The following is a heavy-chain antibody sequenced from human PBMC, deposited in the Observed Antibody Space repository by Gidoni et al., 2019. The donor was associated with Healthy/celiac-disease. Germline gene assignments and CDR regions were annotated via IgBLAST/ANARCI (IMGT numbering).Heavy chain of an antibody. CDR3: ARGGNYGDYVRWFDP. CDR2: IYYSGST. J-gene: IGHJ5*02. D-gene: IGHD4-17*01. V-gene: IGHV4-39*01. Sequence: QLQLQESGPGLVKPSETLSLTCTVSGGSISSSSYYWGWIRQPPGKGLEWIGSIYYSGSTYYNPSLKSPVTISVDTSKNQFSLKLSSVTAADTAVYYCARGGNYGDYVRWFDPWGQGTLVTVSS. CDR1: GGSISSSSYY.